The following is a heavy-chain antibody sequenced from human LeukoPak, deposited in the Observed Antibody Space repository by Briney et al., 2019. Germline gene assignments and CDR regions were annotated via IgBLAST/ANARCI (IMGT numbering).Heavy chain of an antibody. J-gene: IGHJ6*04. CDR2: IKEDGSLK. Sequence: GGSLRLSCAASGFGFSNFWMSWVRQAPGKGPEWVANIKEDGSLKNYVDSVEGRFTVSRDNAKNTLYLQMNSLRAEDTAVYYCAELGITMIGGVWGKGTTVTNSS. CDR1: GFGFSNFW. CDR3: AELGITMIGGV. D-gene: IGHD3-10*02. V-gene: IGHV3-7*01.